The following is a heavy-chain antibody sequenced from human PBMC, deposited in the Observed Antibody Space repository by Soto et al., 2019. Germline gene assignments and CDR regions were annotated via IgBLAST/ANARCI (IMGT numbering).Heavy chain of an antibody. V-gene: IGHV4-59*01. J-gene: IGHJ5*02. Sequence: SETLSLTCTVSGGSISSYYWSWIRQPPGKGLEWIGYIYYSGSTNYNPSLKSRVTISVDTSKNQFSLKLSSVTAADTAVYYCARDRWSSGWYDPSRARWFDPWGQGTLVTVSS. CDR3: ARDRWSSGWYDPSRARWFDP. D-gene: IGHD6-19*01. CDR2: IYYSGST. CDR1: GGSISSYY.